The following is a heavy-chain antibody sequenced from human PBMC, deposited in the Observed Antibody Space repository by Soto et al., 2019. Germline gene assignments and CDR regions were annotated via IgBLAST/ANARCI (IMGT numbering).Heavy chain of an antibody. CDR3: ARGEEQLALRGIYYYYMDV. CDR1: GGSFSGYY. CDR2: INHSGST. V-gene: IGHV4-34*01. J-gene: IGHJ6*03. Sequence: SETLSLTCAVYGGSFSGYYWSWIRQPPGKGLEWIGEINHSGSTNYNPSLKSRVTISVDTSKNQFSLKLSSVTAADTAVYYCARGEEQLALRGIYYYYMDVWGKGTTVTVSS. D-gene: IGHD6-13*01.